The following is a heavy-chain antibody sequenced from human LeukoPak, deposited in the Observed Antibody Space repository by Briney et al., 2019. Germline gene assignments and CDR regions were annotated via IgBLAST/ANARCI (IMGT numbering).Heavy chain of an antibody. CDR3: ASSRYNGNYAYYYGMDV. Sequence: PSETLSLTCTVSGGSISSYYWSWIRQPPGKGLEWIGYIYYSGSTNYTPSLKSRVTISVATSKNQFSLKLSSVTAPDTAVYYCASSRYNGNYAYYYGMDVGGQGTTVTVSS. CDR2: IYYSGST. D-gene: IGHD1-7*01. CDR1: GGSISSYY. J-gene: IGHJ6*02. V-gene: IGHV4-59*01.